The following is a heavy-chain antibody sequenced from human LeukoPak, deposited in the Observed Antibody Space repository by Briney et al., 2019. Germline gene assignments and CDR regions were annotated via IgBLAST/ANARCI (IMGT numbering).Heavy chain of an antibody. V-gene: IGHV4-34*01. J-gene: IGHJ4*03. CDR2: INHRGDT. D-gene: IGHD1-1*01. CDR1: GGSFSRYH. CDR3: ARGPTISETGYFDY. Sequence: PSETLSLTCAVYGGSFSRYHWSWIRQSPGKGLEWIAEINHRGDTNYNPTVKSRVTISVDTSKNQFSLKVTSLTAADTAVYFCARGPTISETGYFDYWGQGTLVTVSS.